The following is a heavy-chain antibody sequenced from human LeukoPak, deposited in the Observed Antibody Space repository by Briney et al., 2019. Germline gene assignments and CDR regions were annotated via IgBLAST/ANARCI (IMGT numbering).Heavy chain of an antibody. V-gene: IGHV3-30*18. CDR1: GFTFSSYG. CDR3: AKDRSILWFGEGCLDY. D-gene: IGHD3-10*01. J-gene: IGHJ4*02. CDR2: ISYDGSNK. Sequence: PGGSLRLSCAASGFTFSSYGMHWVRQAPGKGLEWVAVISYDGSNKYYADSVKGRFTISRDNSKNTLYLQMNSLRAEDTAVYYCAKDRSILWFGEGCLDYWGQGTLVTVSS.